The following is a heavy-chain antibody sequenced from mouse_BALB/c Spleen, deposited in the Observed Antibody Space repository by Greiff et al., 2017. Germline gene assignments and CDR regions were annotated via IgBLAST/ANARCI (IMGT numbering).Heavy chain of an antibody. CDR2: ISDGGSYT. CDR3: ARGRDGNYPSWFAY. CDR1: GFTFSDYY. V-gene: IGHV5-4*02. J-gene: IGHJ3*01. D-gene: IGHD2-1*01. Sequence: EVKLVESGGGLVKPGGSLKLSCAASGFTFSDYYMYWVRQTPEKRLEWVATISDGGSYTYYPDSVKGRFTISRDNARNILYLQMSSLRSEDTAMYYCARGRDGNYPSWFAYWGQGTLVTVSA.